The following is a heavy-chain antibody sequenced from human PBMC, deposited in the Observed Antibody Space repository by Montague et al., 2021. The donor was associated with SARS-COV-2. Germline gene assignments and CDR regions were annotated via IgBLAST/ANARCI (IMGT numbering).Heavy chain of an antibody. J-gene: IGHJ4*02. CDR3: ARHRRYDVVTYYPDF. CDR2: ISNGGRT. CDR1: GGSISGYY. V-gene: IGHV4-59*05. Sequence: SETLSLTCTVSGGSISGYYWSWFRQSAGKGLEWIGVISNGGRTFDNPSLKSRVTISVHTSRNQLSLNVKSVTAADTAVYYCARHRRYDVVTYYPDFWGQGILVTVSS. D-gene: IGHD3-9*01.